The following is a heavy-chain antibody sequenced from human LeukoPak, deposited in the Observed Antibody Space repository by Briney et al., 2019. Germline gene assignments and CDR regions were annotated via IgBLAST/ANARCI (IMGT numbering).Heavy chain of an antibody. CDR2: INHSGST. CDR1: GGSFSGYY. J-gene: IGHJ5*02. CDR3: ARVWFGDGLRSAP. Sequence: SETLSLTCAVYGGSFSGYYWSWIRQPPGKGLEWIGEINHSGSTNYNPSLKSRVTISVDTSKNQFSLKLSSVTAADTAVYYCARVWFGDGLRSAPWGQGTLVTVSS. V-gene: IGHV4-34*01. D-gene: IGHD3-10*01.